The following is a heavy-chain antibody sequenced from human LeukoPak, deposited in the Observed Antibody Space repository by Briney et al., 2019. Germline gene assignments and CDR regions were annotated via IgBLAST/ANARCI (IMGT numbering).Heavy chain of an antibody. Sequence: SLRLSCAASGFTFYDYAMHGVRHAPGKGLEWGSGISWNSGSIGYADSVKGRFTISRDNAKNSLYLQMNSLRAEDTALYYCAKDRRGVGATFDYWGQGTLVTVSS. V-gene: IGHV3-9*01. CDR1: GFTFYDYA. CDR3: AKDRRGVGATFDY. D-gene: IGHD1-26*01. CDR2: ISWNSGSI. J-gene: IGHJ4*02.